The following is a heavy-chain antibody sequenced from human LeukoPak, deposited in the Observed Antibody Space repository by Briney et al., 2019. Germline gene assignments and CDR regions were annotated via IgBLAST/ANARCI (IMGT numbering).Heavy chain of an antibody. CDR1: GGSISSSNW. Sequence: SGTLSLTCAVSGGSISSSNWWSWVRQPPGKGLEWIGEIYHSGSTNYNPSLKSRVTISVDKSKNQFSLKLSSVTAADTAVYYCARYDGSGSYYNGDFDYWGQGTLVTVSS. J-gene: IGHJ4*02. V-gene: IGHV4-4*02. D-gene: IGHD3-10*01. CDR3: ARYDGSGSYYNGDFDY. CDR2: IYHSGST.